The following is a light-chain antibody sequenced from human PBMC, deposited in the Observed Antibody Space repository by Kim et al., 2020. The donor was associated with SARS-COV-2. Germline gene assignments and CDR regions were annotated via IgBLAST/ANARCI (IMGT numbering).Light chain of an antibody. Sequence: SPGQSITISCTGTSSDVGGYNSVSWYQQHPGKAPKLMIYDVSNRPSGVSNRFSGSKSGNTASLTISGLQAEDEADYYCSSYTSSYVFGTGTKVTVL. J-gene: IGLJ1*01. CDR2: DVS. CDR1: SSDVGGYNS. V-gene: IGLV2-14*03. CDR3: SSYTSSYV.